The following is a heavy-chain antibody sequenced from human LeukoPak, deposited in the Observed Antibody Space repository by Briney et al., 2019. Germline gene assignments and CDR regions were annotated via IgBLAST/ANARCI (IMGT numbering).Heavy chain of an antibody. CDR3: ARDHLRRESTGGYHFDY. J-gene: IGHJ4*02. Sequence: ASVKVSCKASGYTFTGYYMHWVRQAPGQGLEWMGRINPKTGGTNYAQKFQGRVTMTRDTSISTAYMELSRLRSDDTAVYYCARDHLRRESTGGYHFDYWGQGTLVTVSS. D-gene: IGHD5-18*01. CDR2: INPKTGGT. V-gene: IGHV1-2*06. CDR1: GYTFTGYY.